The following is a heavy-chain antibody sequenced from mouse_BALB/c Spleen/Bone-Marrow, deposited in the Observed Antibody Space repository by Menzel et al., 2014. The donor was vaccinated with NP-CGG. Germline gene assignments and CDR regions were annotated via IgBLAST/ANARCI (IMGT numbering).Heavy chain of an antibody. CDR2: IWAGGST. CDR3: ASNPYFDY. J-gene: IGHJ2*01. Sequence: VKLVESGPGLVSPSQSLSITCTVSGFSLTSYGLHWVRQPPGKGLEWLGVIWAGGSTNYNSALMSRLSISKDNSKSQVFLKMNSLQTDDTAMYYCASNPYFDYWGQGTTLTVSS. D-gene: IGHD6-1*01. V-gene: IGHV2-9*02. CDR1: GFSLTSYG.